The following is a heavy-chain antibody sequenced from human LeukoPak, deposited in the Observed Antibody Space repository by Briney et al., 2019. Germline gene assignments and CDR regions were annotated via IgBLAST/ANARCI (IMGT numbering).Heavy chain of an antibody. CDR2: MNPNSGNT. CDR1: GGTFSSYA. Sequence: ASVKVSCKASGGTFSSYAISWVRQAPGQGLEWMGWMNPNSGNTGYAQKFQGRVTMTRNTSISTAYMELSSLRSEDTAVYYCARRVYDFWSGYYLHMDVWGKGTTVTVSS. J-gene: IGHJ6*03. D-gene: IGHD3-3*01. V-gene: IGHV1-8*02. CDR3: ARRVYDFWSGYYLHMDV.